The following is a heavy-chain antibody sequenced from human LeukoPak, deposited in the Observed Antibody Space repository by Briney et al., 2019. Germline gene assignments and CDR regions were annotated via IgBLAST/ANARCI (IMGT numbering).Heavy chain of an antibody. Sequence: ASVKVSCKASGYTFTSYGISWVRQAPGQRLEWMGWINAGNGNTKYSQKFQGRVTITRDTSASTVYMELSSLRSEDTAAYYCARDIDRVFNWFDPWGQGTLVTVSS. D-gene: IGHD6-13*01. CDR2: INAGNGNT. CDR3: ARDIDRVFNWFDP. J-gene: IGHJ5*02. V-gene: IGHV1-3*01. CDR1: GYTFTSYG.